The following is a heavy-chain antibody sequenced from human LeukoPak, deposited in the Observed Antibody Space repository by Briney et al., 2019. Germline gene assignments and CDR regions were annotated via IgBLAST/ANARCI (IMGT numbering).Heavy chain of an antibody. V-gene: IGHV4-31*03. J-gene: IGHJ4*02. CDR3: ARGVLWFGELLYFDY. CDR1: GGSISSGGYY. D-gene: IGHD3-10*01. Sequence: SETLSLTCTVSGGSISSGGYYWSWIRQHPGKGLEWIGYIYYSGSTYYNPSLKSRVTISVDTSKNQFSLKLSSVTAADTAVYHCARGVLWFGELLYFDYWGQGTLVTVSS. CDR2: IYYSGST.